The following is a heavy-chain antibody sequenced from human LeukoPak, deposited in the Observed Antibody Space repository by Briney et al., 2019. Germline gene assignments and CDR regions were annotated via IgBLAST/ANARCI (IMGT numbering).Heavy chain of an antibody. J-gene: IGHJ4*02. CDR2: ISYDGNNK. D-gene: IGHD3-16*01. Sequence: PGGSLRLSCAASGFTFSSYSMHWVRQAPGEGLEWVAVISYDGNNKKYADSVMGRFTISRDNSKSTLYLQMSSLRAEDTAVYYCARVPYDSGTYDCWGQGTLVTVSS. V-gene: IGHV3-30-3*01. CDR1: GFTFSSYS. CDR3: ARVPYDSGTYDC.